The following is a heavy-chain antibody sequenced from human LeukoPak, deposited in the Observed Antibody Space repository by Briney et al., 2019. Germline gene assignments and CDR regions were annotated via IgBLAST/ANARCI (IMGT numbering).Heavy chain of an antibody. CDR2: ISYDGSKK. CDR3: ARSTAVAGNHFDY. D-gene: IGHD6-19*01. CDR1: GFTFSSCA. Sequence: GGSLRLSCAASGFTFSSCAMHWVRQAPGKGLEWVAVISYDGSKKFYADSVKGRFTISRDNSKNTLYLQMNSLRVEDTAVYYCARSTAVAGNHFDYWGQGTLVTVSS. J-gene: IGHJ4*02. V-gene: IGHV3-30-3*01.